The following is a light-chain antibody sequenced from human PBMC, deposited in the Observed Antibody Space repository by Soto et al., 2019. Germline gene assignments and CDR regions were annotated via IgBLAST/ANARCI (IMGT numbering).Light chain of an antibody. CDR2: YDS. CDR3: QVWDSSSDHVV. CDR1: NIGSKS. Sequence: SYELTQPPSVSVAPGKTARITCGGNNIGSKSVHWYQQMPGQAPVLVIYYDSDRPSGIPERFSGSNSGNTATLTISRVEAGDEADYYCQVWDSSSDHVVFGGGTKLPS. J-gene: IGLJ2*01. V-gene: IGLV3-21*04.